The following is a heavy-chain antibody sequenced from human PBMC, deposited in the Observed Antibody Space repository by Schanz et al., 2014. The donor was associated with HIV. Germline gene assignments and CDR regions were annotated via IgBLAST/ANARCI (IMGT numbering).Heavy chain of an antibody. D-gene: IGHD3-9*01. Sequence: QVLESGGGLVQPGGSLGLSCAASGFTFSTTAMSWVRQAPGKGLEWVSNISGSGGSTFYADAVKGRVTISRDNSKNTLYLQMNSLRAEDTAVYYCAKGGFDWSTKKPVRFDSWGQGTLVTVSS. J-gene: IGHJ5*01. V-gene: IGHV3-23*01. CDR3: AKGGFDWSTKKPVRFDS. CDR1: GFTFSTTA. CDR2: ISGSGGST.